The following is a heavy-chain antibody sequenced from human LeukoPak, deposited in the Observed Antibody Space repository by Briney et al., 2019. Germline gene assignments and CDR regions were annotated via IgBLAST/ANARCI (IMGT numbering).Heavy chain of an antibody. CDR1: GGSISSGGYY. CDR2: IYHSGST. CDR3: ARALGILSPMDV. Sequence: SETLSLTCTVSGGSISSGGYYWSWIRQPPGKGLEWIGYIYHSGSTYYNPSLKSRVTISVDRSKNQFSLKLSSVTAADTAVYYCARALGILSPMDVWGKGTTVTVSS. D-gene: IGHD1-26*01. V-gene: IGHV4-30-2*01. J-gene: IGHJ6*03.